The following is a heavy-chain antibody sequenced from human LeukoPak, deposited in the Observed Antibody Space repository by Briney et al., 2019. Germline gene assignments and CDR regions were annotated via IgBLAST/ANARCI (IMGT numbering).Heavy chain of an antibody. D-gene: IGHD3-22*01. CDR1: GFTFDDYT. V-gene: IGHV3-43*01. CDR3: AKEAIYYYDSSGYFDY. CDR2: ISWDGGST. J-gene: IGHJ4*02. Sequence: GGSLRLSCAASGFTFDDYTMHWVRQAPGKGLEWVSLISWDGGSTYYADSVKGRFTISRDNSKNSLYLQMNSLRTEDTALYYCAKEAIYYYDSSGYFDYWGQGTLVTVSS.